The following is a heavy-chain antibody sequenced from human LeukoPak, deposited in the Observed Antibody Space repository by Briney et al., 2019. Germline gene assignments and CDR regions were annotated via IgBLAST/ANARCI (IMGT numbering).Heavy chain of an antibody. D-gene: IGHD4-23*01. CDR3: AKDRYPKRVTYAPFDP. CDR2: IWYDGSNK. Sequence: PGRSLRLSCAASGFTFSSYGMQWVRQAPGKGLEWVAVIWYDGSNKYYADSVKGRFTISRDNSKNTLYLQMNSLRAEDTAVYYCAKDRYPKRVTYAPFDPWGQGTLVTVSS. CDR1: GFTFSSYG. V-gene: IGHV3-33*06. J-gene: IGHJ5*02.